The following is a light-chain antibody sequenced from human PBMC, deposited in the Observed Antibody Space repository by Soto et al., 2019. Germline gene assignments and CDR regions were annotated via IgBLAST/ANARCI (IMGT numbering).Light chain of an antibody. V-gene: IGKV1-39*01. J-gene: IGKJ2*01. Sequence: DLQMTQSPSSLSASVGDRVTITCRASQSISSYLNWYQQKPGKAPKFLIYTASSLQSGVPSRFSGSGSGTDFTLTISSLQPEDFATYFCQQSDSTPYTFGRGTKLEIK. CDR1: QSISSY. CDR2: TAS. CDR3: QQSDSTPYT.